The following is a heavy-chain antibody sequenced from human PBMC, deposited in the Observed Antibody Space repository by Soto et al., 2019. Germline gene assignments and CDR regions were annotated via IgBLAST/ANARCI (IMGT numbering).Heavy chain of an antibody. Sequence: EGQLLQSGGGLVQPGESLRLSCAASGFTFSSSGMSGVRQAPGKGLAWVSSISIRGDYRYYADSVKGRFTISRDNSKNTLYLQMRSRTAEDTALYFCANHGGFDFWGQGTMVAVSS. J-gene: IGHJ3*01. CDR3: ANHGGFDF. CDR1: GFTFSSSG. CDR2: ISIRGDYR. D-gene: IGHD4-17*01. V-gene: IGHV3-23*01.